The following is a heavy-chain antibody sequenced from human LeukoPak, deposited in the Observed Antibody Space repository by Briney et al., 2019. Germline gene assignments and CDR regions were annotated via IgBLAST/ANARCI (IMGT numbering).Heavy chain of an antibody. J-gene: IGHJ4*02. V-gene: IGHV1-18*01. Sequence: ASVKVSCQASGYTFSSYGISWVRQAPGQGLEWMGWISAYSGNTNYVQKLQGRVTMTTDTTTSTAYMELRSLRSDDTAVYYCARSTGVTPIRTGFDYWGQGTLVTVSS. CDR1: GYTFSSYG. CDR2: ISAYSGNT. CDR3: ARSTGVTPIRTGFDY. D-gene: IGHD4-23*01.